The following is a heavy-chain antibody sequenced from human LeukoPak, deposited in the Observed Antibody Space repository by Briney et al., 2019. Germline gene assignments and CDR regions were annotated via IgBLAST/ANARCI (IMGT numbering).Heavy chain of an antibody. D-gene: IGHD4-17*01. Sequence: GAPLKLSCKTSGYTFRRYAITWLRQTPGQGLEWIGWIRPYNDDTNYAQNFQARVAMTADTSTKTVYMKLSRLTSDDTAVYFCAREGSYGDYLTLDSWGQGTLVTVSS. CDR1: GYTFRRYA. J-gene: IGHJ5*01. CDR3: AREGSYGDYLTLDS. CDR2: IRPYNDDT. V-gene: IGHV1-18*04.